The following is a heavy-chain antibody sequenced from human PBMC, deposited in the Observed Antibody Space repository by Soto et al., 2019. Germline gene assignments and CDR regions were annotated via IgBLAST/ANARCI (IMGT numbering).Heavy chain of an antibody. CDR3: ARDLSTGSYYFDY. J-gene: IGHJ4*02. CDR2: IYYSGST. D-gene: IGHD4-17*01. V-gene: IGHV4-59*01. CDR1: GGSISSYY. Sequence: SETLSLTCTVSGGSISSYYWSWIRQPPGKALEWIGYIYYSGSTDYNPSLKSRVTISVDTSKNQFSLKLSSVTAADTAVYYCARDLSTGSYYFDYWGQGALVTVSS.